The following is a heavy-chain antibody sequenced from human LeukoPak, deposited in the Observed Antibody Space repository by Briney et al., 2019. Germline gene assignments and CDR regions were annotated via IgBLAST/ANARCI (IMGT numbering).Heavy chain of an antibody. V-gene: IGHV3-48*01. D-gene: IGHD3-3*01. J-gene: IGHJ3*02. CDR3: ARAALRFLEWAPGAFDI. CDR2: ISSSSSTI. Sequence: GGSLRLSCAASGFTFSSYSMNWVRQAPGKGLEWVSYISSSSSTIYYADSVKGRFTISRDNAKNSLYLQMNSLRAEDTAVYYCARAALRFLEWAPGAFDIWGQGTMVTVSS. CDR1: GFTFSSYS.